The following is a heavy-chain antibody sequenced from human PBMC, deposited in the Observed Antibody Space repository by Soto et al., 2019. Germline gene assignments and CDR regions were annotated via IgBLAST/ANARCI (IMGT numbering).Heavy chain of an antibody. V-gene: IGHV4-59*03. J-gene: IGHJ4*02. CDR1: GGSFGDNY. D-gene: IGHD3-16*01. CDR3: AAGTLGAVWTPLDH. CDR2: IYYSGST. Sequence: QVHLQESGPRLVKPSETLSLTCDVSGGSFGDNYWTWIRHFPGKGLEWIGYIYYSGSTNYNPSLKSRVSISVDASKAQFSLQLTSVTAADTALYYCAAGTLGAVWTPLDHWGQGIRVTVSS.